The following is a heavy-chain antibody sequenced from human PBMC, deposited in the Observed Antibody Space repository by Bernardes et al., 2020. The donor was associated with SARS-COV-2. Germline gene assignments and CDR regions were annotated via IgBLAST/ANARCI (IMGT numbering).Heavy chain of an antibody. Sequence: VESLFLSCAASGFPFSTYAMSWVRQTPGPGLEWVASLLGSGAYTYFADSVKGRFTISRDNSRDPLYLQMNSLRAEDTAVYYCAKDKDLSLPAGTVDYWGQGTLVTVSS. CDR1: GFPFSTYA. J-gene: IGHJ4*02. D-gene: IGHD6-13*01. CDR3: AKDKDLSLPAGTVDY. CDR2: LLGSGAYT. V-gene: IGHV3-23*01.